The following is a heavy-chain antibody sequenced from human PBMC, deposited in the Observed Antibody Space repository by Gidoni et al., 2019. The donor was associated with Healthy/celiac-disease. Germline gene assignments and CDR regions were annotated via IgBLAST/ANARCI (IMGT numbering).Heavy chain of an antibody. CDR2: IIPILGIA. Sequence: QVQLVQSGAEVKKPRSSVKVSCKASGATFSSYAISWVRQAPGQGLEWMGRIIPILGIANYAQKFQGRVTITADKSTSTAYMELSSLRSEDTAVYYCARVAGSRTSSGPGYGMDVWGQGTTVTVSS. J-gene: IGHJ6*02. D-gene: IGHD6-25*01. CDR1: GATFSSYA. CDR3: ARVAGSRTSSGPGYGMDV. V-gene: IGHV1-69*04.